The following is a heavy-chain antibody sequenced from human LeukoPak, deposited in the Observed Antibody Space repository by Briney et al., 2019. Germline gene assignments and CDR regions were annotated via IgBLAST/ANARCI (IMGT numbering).Heavy chain of an antibody. CDR1: GYKFTDDY. V-gene: IGHV1-2*02. J-gene: IGHJ4*02. CDR2: INPDSGFT. D-gene: IGHD3-9*01. Sequence: ASVKVSCKASGYKFTDDYMHWVRQAPGQGLEFMGWINPDSGFTNYAQKFKGRVTMTRDTSISTAYLEVRSLTSDDTAVYYCARDRAKYYDILTGYYYFDYWGQGTLVTVSS. CDR3: ARDRAKYYDILTGYYYFDY.